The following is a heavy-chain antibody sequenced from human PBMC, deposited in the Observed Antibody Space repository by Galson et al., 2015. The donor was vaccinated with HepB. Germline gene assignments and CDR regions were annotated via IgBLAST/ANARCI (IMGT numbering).Heavy chain of an antibody. V-gene: IGHV1-18*01. CDR2: ISAYNGNT. CDR3: ARYGDVLLWFGELLGAFDI. CDR1: GYTFTSYG. Sequence: SVKVSCKASGYTFTSYGISWVRQAPGQGLEWMGWISAYNGNTNYAQKLQGRVTMTTDTSTSTAYMELRSLRSDDTAVYYCARYGDVLLWFGELLGAFDIWGQGTMVTVSS. J-gene: IGHJ3*02. D-gene: IGHD3-10*01.